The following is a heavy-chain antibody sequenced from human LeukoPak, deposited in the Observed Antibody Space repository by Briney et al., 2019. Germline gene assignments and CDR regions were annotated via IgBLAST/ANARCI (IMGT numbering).Heavy chain of an antibody. D-gene: IGHD1-26*01. J-gene: IGHJ4*02. CDR1: GYSISSGYY. CDR2: IYHSGST. Sequence: SETLSLTCTVSGYSISSGYYWGWIRQPPGKGLEWIGSIYHSGSTYYNPSLKSRVTISVDTSKNQFSLKVRSVTAADTAVYYCARSSSGSPFDYWGQGTLVTVSS. CDR3: ARSSSGSPFDY. V-gene: IGHV4-38-2*02.